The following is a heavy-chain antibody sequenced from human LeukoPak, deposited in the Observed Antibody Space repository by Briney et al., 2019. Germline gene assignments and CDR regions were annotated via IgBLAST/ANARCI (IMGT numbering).Heavy chain of an antibody. J-gene: IGHJ4*02. D-gene: IGHD1-14*01. Sequence: GGSLRLSCAASGFTFSSYTMRWVRQAPGKGLEWVSSICSSINYIYHADSVKGRFTISRDDSQNSVYLQMNSLKDEDTAVYYCARSRTSSPYDKNLTFWGQGTLVIVSS. CDR1: GFTFSSYT. V-gene: IGHV3-21*01. CDR2: ICSSINYI. CDR3: ARSRTSSPYDKNLTF.